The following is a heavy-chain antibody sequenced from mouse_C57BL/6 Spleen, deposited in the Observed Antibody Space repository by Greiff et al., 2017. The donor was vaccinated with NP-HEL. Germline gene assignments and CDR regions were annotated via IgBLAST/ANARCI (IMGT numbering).Heavy chain of an antibody. D-gene: IGHD2-4*01. CDR1: GFTFSDYG. CDR2: ISSGSSTI. Sequence: EVKLMESGGGLVKPGGSLKLSCAASGFTFSDYGMHWVRQAPEKGLEWVAYISSGSSTIYYADTVKGRFTISRDNAKNTLFLQMTSLRSEDTAMYYCARPIWPYDYDYAMDYWGQGTSVTVSS. J-gene: IGHJ4*01. V-gene: IGHV5-17*01. CDR3: ARPIWPYDYDYAMDY.